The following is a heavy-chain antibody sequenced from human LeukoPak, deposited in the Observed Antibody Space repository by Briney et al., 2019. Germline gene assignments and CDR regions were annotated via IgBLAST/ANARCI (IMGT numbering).Heavy chain of an antibody. Sequence: GGSLRLSCAASGFTFSSYAVSWVRQAPGKGLEWVSAISGSGGSTYYADSVKGRFTISRDNSKNTLYLQMNSLRAEDTAVYYCARFSGALDAFDIWGQGTMVTVSS. CDR1: GFTFSSYA. D-gene: IGHD7-27*01. CDR3: ARFSGALDAFDI. CDR2: ISGSGGST. V-gene: IGHV3-23*01. J-gene: IGHJ3*02.